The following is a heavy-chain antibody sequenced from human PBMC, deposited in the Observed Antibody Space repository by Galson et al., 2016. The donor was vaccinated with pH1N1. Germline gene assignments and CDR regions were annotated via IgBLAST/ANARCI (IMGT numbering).Heavy chain of an antibody. V-gene: IGHV1-2*02. CDR2: INPNSGGT. J-gene: IGHJ6*02. CDR1: GYTFTGYY. Sequence: SVKVSCKASGYTFTGYYMHWVRQAPGQGLEWMGWINPNSGGTKYAQKCQGRVTMTRDTPISTAYMELSRLGSDDTAVYYCARRGSSTSHYYYGMDVWGQGTTVTVSS. D-gene: IGHD2-2*01. CDR3: ARRGSSTSHYYYGMDV.